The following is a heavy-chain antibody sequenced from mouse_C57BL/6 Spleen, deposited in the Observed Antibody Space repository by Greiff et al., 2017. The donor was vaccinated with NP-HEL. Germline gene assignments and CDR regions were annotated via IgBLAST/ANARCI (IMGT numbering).Heavy chain of an antibody. V-gene: IGHV5-9*01. CDR3: AMDRYYGSSFYAMDY. CDR2: ISGGGGNT. CDR1: GFTFSSYT. J-gene: IGHJ4*01. D-gene: IGHD1-1*01. Sequence: DVHLVESGGGLVKPGGSLKLSCAASGFTFSSYTMSWVRQTPEKRLEWVATISGGGGNTYYPDSVKGRFTISRDNAKNTLYLQMSSLRSEDTALYYCAMDRYYGSSFYAMDYWGQGTSVTVSS.